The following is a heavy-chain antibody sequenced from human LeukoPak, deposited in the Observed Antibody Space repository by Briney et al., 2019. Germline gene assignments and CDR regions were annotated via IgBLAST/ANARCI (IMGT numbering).Heavy chain of an antibody. J-gene: IGHJ6*03. D-gene: IGHD3-22*01. CDR1: GFTFDDYG. CDR2: INWNGGSI. CDR3: ARAKYYYDSSGYYHYYYYMDV. V-gene: IGHV3-20*04. Sequence: PGGSLRLSCAASGFTFDDYGMSWVRQAPGKGLEWVSGINWNGGSIGYADSVKGRFTISRDNAKNSLYLQMNSLRAEDTALYYCARAKYYYDSSGYYHYYYYMDVWGKGTTVTVSS.